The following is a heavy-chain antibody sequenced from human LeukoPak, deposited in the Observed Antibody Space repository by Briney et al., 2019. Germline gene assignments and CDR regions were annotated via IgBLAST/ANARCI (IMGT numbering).Heavy chain of an antibody. CDR1: GGSISSYY. V-gene: IGHV4-59*12. Sequence: SETLSLTCTVSGGSISSYYWSWIRQPPGKGLEWIGYIYYSGSTNYNPSLKSRVTMSVDTSKNQFSLKLSSVTAADTAVYYCARGTGTTYDYWGQGTLVTVSS. CDR3: ARGTGTTYDY. CDR2: IYYSGST. D-gene: IGHD1-7*01. J-gene: IGHJ4*02.